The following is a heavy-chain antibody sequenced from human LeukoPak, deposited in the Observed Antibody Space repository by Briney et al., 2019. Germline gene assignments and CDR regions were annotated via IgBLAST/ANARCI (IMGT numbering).Heavy chain of an antibody. D-gene: IGHD3-9*01. V-gene: IGHV3-53*01. CDR1: GFAFSSNY. J-gene: IGHJ4*02. CDR2: IYSGGST. CDR3: ARDILTGSIEV. Sequence: GSLSLSCAAAGFAFSSNYMSWGRPAPGKGVGWVSVIYSGGSTYYANSVKGRFTISRDNSKNTLYLQMNSLRAEDTAVYYCARDILTGSIEVWGQGTLVTVSS.